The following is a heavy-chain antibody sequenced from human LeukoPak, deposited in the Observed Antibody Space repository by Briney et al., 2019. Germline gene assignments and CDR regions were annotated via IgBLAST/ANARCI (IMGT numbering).Heavy chain of an antibody. CDR3: ARELTAMVDYYGMDV. V-gene: IGHV1-8*01. Sequence: ASVKVSCKASGYTFTSYDINWVRQATGQGLEWMGWMNPNSGNTGYAQKFQGRVTMTRNTSISTAYMELSSLRSEDTAVYYCARELTAMVDYYGMDVWGQGTTVTVSS. CDR2: MNPNSGNT. D-gene: IGHD5-18*01. CDR1: GYTFTSYD. J-gene: IGHJ6*02.